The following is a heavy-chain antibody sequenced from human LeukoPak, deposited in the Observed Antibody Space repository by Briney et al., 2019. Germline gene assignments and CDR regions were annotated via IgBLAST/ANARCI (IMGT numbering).Heavy chain of an antibody. D-gene: IGHD2-2*01. J-gene: IGHJ5*02. CDR2: IIPIFGTA. CDR3: ARKEYQLLFNWFDP. V-gene: IGHV1-69*01. Sequence: GSSVKVSCKASGGTFSSYAISWVRQAPGQGLEWMGGIIPIFGTANYAQKFQGRVTITADESTSTAYMELSRLRSDDTAVYYCARKEYQLLFNWFDPWGQGTLVTVSS. CDR1: GGTFSSYA.